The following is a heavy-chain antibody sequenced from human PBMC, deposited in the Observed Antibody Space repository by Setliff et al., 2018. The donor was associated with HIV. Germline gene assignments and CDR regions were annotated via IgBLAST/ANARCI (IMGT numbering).Heavy chain of an antibody. J-gene: IGHJ3*02. CDR3: ARVFPPIRGAPFGVPPGVFDI. Sequence: SETLSLTCSVSGGSMSPYYWSWIRQPAGKGLEWVGRLYPSGSTIYNPSLRSRVTLSVDTSKNQFSLKLSSVTAADTAVYYCARVFPPIRGAPFGVPPGVFDIWGQGSMVTVSS. V-gene: IGHV4-4*07. CDR2: LYPSGST. CDR1: GGSMSPYY. D-gene: IGHD2-8*01.